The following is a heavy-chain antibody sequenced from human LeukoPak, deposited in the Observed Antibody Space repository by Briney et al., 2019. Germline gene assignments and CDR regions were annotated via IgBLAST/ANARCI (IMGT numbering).Heavy chain of an antibody. V-gene: IGHV3-23*01. D-gene: IGHD5-12*01. CDR2: ISGSGGST. CDR1: GFTFSSYA. CDR3: AKDRWLLNAFDI. J-gene: IGHJ3*02. Sequence: GGSLRLSCAASGFTFSSYAMSWVRQAPGKGLEWVSAISGSGGSTYYADSVKGRFTISRDNSKNTLYLQMNSLRAGDTAVYYCAKDRWLLNAFDIWGQGTMVTVSS.